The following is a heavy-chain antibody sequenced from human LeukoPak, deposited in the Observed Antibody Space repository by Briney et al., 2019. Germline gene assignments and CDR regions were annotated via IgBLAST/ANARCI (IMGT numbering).Heavy chain of an antibody. J-gene: IGHJ4*02. Sequence: GGSLRLSCAASGFTFSSYAVSWVRQAPGKGLEWVSAISGSGGSTYYADSVKGRFTISRDNSKNTLYLQMNSLRAEDSAVYYCAKWLDSSGWYFLNSGFDYWGQGTLVTVSS. CDR2: ISGSGGST. V-gene: IGHV3-23*01. CDR3: AKWLDSSGWYFLNSGFDY. D-gene: IGHD6-19*01. CDR1: GFTFSSYA.